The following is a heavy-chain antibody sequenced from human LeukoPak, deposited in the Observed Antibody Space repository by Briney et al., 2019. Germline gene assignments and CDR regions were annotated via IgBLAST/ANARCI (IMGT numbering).Heavy chain of an antibody. V-gene: IGHV1-69*04. Sequence: SVKVSCKASGYTFTSYGISWVRQAPGQGLEWMGRIIPILGIANYAQKFQGRVTITADKSTSTAYMELSSLRSEDTAVYYCASTDDILTGSYYYYYGMDVWGQGTTVTVSS. CDR2: IIPILGIA. D-gene: IGHD3-9*01. CDR3: ASTDDILTGSYYYYYGMDV. CDR1: GYTFTSYG. J-gene: IGHJ6*02.